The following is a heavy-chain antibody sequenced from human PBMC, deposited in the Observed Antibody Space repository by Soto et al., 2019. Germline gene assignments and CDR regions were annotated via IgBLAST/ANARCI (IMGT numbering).Heavy chain of an antibody. CDR2: ITATGGNT. CDR1: GFTFSTYS. D-gene: IGHD1-7*01. Sequence: LRLSCAASGFTFSTYSMTWVRQAPGKGLEWVAHITATGGNTYYVDSVRGRFTISRDTSGNTLYLQMNSLRAEDTALYYCAKCMQAYWNYDAHHIWGQGTMVTVSS. J-gene: IGHJ3*02. CDR3: AKCMQAYWNYDAHHI. V-gene: IGHV3-23*01.